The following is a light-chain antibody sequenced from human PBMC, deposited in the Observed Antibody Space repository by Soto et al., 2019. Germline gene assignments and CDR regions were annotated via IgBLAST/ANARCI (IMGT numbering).Light chain of an antibody. CDR3: SSYTGSSTVI. CDR2: EVS. Sequence: QSALTQPASVSGSPGQSITISCTGTSSDVGGYNSVSWYQQYPGKAPKLMIYEVSNRPSGVSDRFSGSKSGNTASLTISGLQAEDEADYYCSSYTGSSTVIFGGGTKLTVL. V-gene: IGLV2-14*01. CDR1: SSDVGGYNS. J-gene: IGLJ2*01.